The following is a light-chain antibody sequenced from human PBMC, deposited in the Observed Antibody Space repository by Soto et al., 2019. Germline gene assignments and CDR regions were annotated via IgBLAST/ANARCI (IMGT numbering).Light chain of an antibody. CDR3: QQYNEWPPFT. CDR2: AAS. J-gene: IGKJ2*01. CDR1: QSVSRS. V-gene: IGKV3-15*01. Sequence: EIVITQSPATLSVSPGERATLSCRASQSVSRSLAWYQQKPDPAPRFLMYAASTRPASIPARFSGSGSGTEFTHTSSSLHSEDFAVYYCQQYNEWPPFTFGQGTKQES.